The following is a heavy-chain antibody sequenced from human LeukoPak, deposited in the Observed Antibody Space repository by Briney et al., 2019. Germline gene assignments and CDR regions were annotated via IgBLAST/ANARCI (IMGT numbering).Heavy chain of an antibody. J-gene: IGHJ6*03. CDR3: ARFHCSGGSCYSGTYYYMDV. Sequence: KPGGSLRLSCAASKFTFSNYGMNWVRQAPGKGLEWVSSISSSSSYTYYADSVKGRFTIFRDNANNSLYLQMNSLRSEDTAVYYCARFHCSGGSCYSGTYYYMDVWGKGTTVTVSS. V-gene: IGHV3-21*04. D-gene: IGHD2-15*01. CDR1: KFTFSNYG. CDR2: ISSSSSYT.